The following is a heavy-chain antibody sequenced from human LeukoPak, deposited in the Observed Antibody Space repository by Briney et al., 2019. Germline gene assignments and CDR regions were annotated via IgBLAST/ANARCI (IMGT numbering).Heavy chain of an antibody. J-gene: IGHJ6*04. CDR3: ARPYGSGSYSAPYYYFGLDV. D-gene: IGHD3-10*01. Sequence: PGGSLRLSCAASGFMFSTYSVNWVRQAPGKGLEWVSLISSRSNYIYYADSVKGRFTISRDNAKNSVYLQMNSLRAEDTAVYYCARPYGSGSYSAPYYYFGLDVWGKGTTVTVSS. CDR2: ISSRSNYI. V-gene: IGHV3-21*06. CDR1: GFMFSTYS.